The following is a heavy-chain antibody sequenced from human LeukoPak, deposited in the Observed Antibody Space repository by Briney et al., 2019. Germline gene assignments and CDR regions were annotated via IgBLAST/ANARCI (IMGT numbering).Heavy chain of an antibody. J-gene: IGHJ6*03. CDR3: ASRHSKQQPYYYYMDI. CDR2: IYSNGDT. Sequence: PSQTLSLTCTVSGDSISSGSYYWSWIRQPAGKGLEWIGGIYSNGDTKYNPSLKSRVTISVDTSKNQFSLKLTSATAADTAVYYCASRHSKQQPYYYYMDIWGKGTTVTDSS. D-gene: IGHD6-13*01. CDR1: GDSISSGSYY. V-gene: IGHV4-61*02.